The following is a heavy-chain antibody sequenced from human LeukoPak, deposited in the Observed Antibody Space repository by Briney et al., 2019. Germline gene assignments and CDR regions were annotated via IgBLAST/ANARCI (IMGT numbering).Heavy chain of an antibody. CDR3: ARAPLGLPFDF. Sequence: ASVKVSCTASGYTFTSYAMHWVRQAPGQGLEWMGWITPGGGTNYPQKFQGRVTVTRDTSISTAYMELTRLTSDDTAVYYCARAPLGLPFDFWGQGTLVAVSS. CDR1: GYTFTSYA. J-gene: IGHJ4*02. V-gene: IGHV1-2*02. CDR2: ITPGGGT.